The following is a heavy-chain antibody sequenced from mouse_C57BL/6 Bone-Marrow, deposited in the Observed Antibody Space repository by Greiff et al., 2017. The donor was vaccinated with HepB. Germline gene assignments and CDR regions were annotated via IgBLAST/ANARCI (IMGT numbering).Heavy chain of an antibody. Sequence: QVQLKQSGPGLVAPSQSLSITCTVSGFSLTSYGVHWVRQPPGKGLEWLVVIWSDGSTTYNSALKSRLSISKDNSKSQVFVKMNSLQTDDTAMYYGARHNYSTGAMDYWGQGTSVTVSS. J-gene: IGHJ4*01. CDR2: IWSDGST. D-gene: IGHD2-5*01. V-gene: IGHV2-6-1*01. CDR1: GFSLTSYG. CDR3: ARHNYSTGAMDY.